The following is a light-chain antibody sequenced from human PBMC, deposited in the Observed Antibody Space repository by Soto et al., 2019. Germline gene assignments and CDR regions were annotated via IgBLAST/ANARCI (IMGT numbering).Light chain of an antibody. CDR2: DAS. CDR3: QQXNTYST. CDR1: QSISSW. V-gene: IGKV1-5*01. J-gene: IGKJ1*01. Sequence: DIQMTQSPSTLSASVGDRVTITCRASQSISSWLAWYQQKPGKAPKLLIYDASSLESWVPSRFSGSGSGTEFXXXIXXXXXXXXAXXYXQQXNTYSTFGNGTKV.